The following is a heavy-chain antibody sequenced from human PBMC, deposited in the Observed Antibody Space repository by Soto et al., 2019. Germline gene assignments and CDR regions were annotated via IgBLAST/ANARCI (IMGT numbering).Heavy chain of an antibody. D-gene: IGHD3-9*01. J-gene: IGHJ4*02. CDR2: IYYSGST. Sequence: SETLSLTCTVSGGSISSGGYYWSWIRQHPGKGLEWIGYIYYSGSTYYNPSLKSRVTISVDTSKNQFSLKLSSVTAADTAVYYCARVGYDILTGSLGYFDYWGQGTLVTVSS. CDR3: ARVGYDILTGSLGYFDY. CDR1: GGSISSGGYY. V-gene: IGHV4-30-4*08.